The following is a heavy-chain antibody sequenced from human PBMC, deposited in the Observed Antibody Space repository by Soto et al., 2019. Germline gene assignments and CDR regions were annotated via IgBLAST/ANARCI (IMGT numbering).Heavy chain of an antibody. Sequence: GESLKISCKGSGYSFTNYWIGWVRQMPGKGLEWMGIIYPGDSHAIYSPSFQGQVTMSADKSISTAYLQRGSLKAPDTAMYYCARPYSGGPNDPFDVWGQGTMVTVSS. CDR1: GYSFTNYW. CDR2: IYPGDSHA. J-gene: IGHJ3*01. V-gene: IGHV5-51*01. CDR3: ARPYSGGPNDPFDV. D-gene: IGHD1-26*01.